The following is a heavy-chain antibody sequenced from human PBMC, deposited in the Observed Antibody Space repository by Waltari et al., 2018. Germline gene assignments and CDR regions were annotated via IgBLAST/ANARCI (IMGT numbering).Heavy chain of an antibody. Sequence: QVQLQESGPGLVKPSETLSLTCAVSGYSISSGYYWGWIRQPPGKGLEWIGSIYHSGSTYYNPSLKSRVTRSVDTSKNQFSLKLSSVTAADTAVYYCARDHGHYDSSGYYGGWFDPWGQGTLVTVSS. V-gene: IGHV4-38-2*02. CDR2: IYHSGST. J-gene: IGHJ5*02. CDR1: GYSISSGYY. CDR3: ARDHGHYDSSGYYGGWFDP. D-gene: IGHD3-22*01.